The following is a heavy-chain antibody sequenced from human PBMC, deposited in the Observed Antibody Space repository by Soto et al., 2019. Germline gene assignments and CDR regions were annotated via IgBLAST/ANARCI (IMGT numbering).Heavy chain of an antibody. CDR1: GDTFSFYT. CDR2: VNPILSMS. V-gene: IGHV1-69*02. D-gene: IGHD5-12*01. J-gene: IGHJ4*02. CDR3: AADRVATIISFDY. Sequence: VKVSCKASGDTFSFYTINWVRQAPGLGLEWMGRVNPILSMSNYAQKFQGRVTITRDMSTSTAYMELSSLRSEDTAVYYCAADRVATIISFDYWGQGTLVTVSS.